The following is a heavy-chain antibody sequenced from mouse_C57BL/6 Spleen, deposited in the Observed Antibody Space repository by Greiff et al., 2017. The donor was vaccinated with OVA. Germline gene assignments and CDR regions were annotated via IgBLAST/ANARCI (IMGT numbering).Heavy chain of an antibody. V-gene: IGHV5-9*01. Sequence: EVKLMESGGGLVKPGGSLKLSCAASGFTFSSYTMSWVRQTPEKRLEWVATISGGGGNTYYPDSVKGRFTISRDNAKNTLYLQMSSLRSEDTALYYCARKPPYYGSSYDWYFDVWGTGTTVTVSS. CDR2: ISGGGGNT. J-gene: IGHJ1*03. D-gene: IGHD1-1*01. CDR1: GFTFSSYT. CDR3: ARKPPYYGSSYDWYFDV.